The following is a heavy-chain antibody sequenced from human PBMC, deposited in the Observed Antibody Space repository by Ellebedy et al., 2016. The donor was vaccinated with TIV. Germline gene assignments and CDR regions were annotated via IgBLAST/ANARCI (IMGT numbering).Heavy chain of an antibody. CDR3: ARHLDRKQRNYYMDV. D-gene: IGHD1/OR15-1a*01. CDR2: INHSGST. V-gene: IGHV4-34*01. Sequence: SETLSLTXAVYGGSFSGYYWSWIRQPPGKGLEWIGEINHSGSTNYNPSLKSRVTISVDTSKNQFSLKLSSVTAADTAVYYCARHLDRKQRNYYMDVWGKGTTVTVSS. J-gene: IGHJ6*03. CDR1: GGSFSGYY.